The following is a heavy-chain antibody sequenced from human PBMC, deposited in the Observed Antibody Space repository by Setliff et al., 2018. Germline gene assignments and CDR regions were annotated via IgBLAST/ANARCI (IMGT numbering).Heavy chain of an antibody. D-gene: IGHD3-16*01. CDR1: GFTFSSYA. V-gene: IGHV3-30*07. J-gene: IGHJ4*02. Sequence: GGSLRLSCAASGFTFSSYAMHWVRQAPGKGPEWVALISYDGRTDYYADSVRGRSDISRDNSKNTLYLRMSSLRAEDTAVYYCAKYVKKFAHFDYWGQGILVTVSS. CDR3: AKYVKKFAHFDY. CDR2: ISYDGRTD.